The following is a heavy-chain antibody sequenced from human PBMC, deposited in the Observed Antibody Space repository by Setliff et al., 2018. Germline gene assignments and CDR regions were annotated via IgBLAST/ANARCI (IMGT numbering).Heavy chain of an antibody. CDR2: IYHSGST. CDR3: ARGGIGFSEITIFGVALYWFDP. V-gene: IGHV4-38-2*01. J-gene: IGHJ5*02. D-gene: IGHD3-3*01. Sequence: SETLSLTCAVSGYSISSGYYWGWIRQPPGKGLEWIGSIYHSGSTYYNPSLKSRVTISVDTSKDQFSLNLNSVTAADTAVYFCARGGIGFSEITIFGVALYWFDPWGQGTLVTVSS. CDR1: GYSISSGYY.